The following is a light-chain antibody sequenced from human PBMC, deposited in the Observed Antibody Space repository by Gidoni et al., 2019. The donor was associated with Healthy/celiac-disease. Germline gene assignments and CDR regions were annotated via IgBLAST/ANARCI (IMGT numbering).Light chain of an antibody. CDR3: QQYAGT. J-gene: IGKJ1*01. CDR1: QSVSSSY. Sequence: EILLTQSPGTLSLSPGERATLSCRASQSVSSSYLAWYQQKPGQAPRLLIYGASSRATGIPDRFSGSGSGTDFTLTISRLEPEEFAVYYCQQYAGTFGQGTKVEIK. CDR2: GAS. V-gene: IGKV3-20*01.